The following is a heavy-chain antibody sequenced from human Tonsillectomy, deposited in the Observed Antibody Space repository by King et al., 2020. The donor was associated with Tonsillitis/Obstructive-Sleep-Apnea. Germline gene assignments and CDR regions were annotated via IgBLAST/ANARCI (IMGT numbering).Heavy chain of an antibody. J-gene: IGHJ4*02. D-gene: IGHD4-17*01. CDR2: VTGSHGNT. CDR1: GFTFSSYA. CDR3: AKERGDGDYDLDY. Sequence: VQLVESGGGLVQPGGSLRLSCAASGFTFSSYAMSWVRQAPGKGLEWLSSVTGSHGNTYYTDSVKGRFTVYRDNSKSTLYLQVNSVRVDDTAVYYCAKERGDGDYDLDYWGQGTLVTVSS. V-gene: IGHV3-23*04.